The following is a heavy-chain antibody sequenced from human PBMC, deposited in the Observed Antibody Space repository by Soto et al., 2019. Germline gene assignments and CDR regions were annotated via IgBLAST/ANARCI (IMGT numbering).Heavy chain of an antibody. CDR3: AWARSGGKTNWFDP. CDR1: GGSISSYY. J-gene: IGHJ5*02. V-gene: IGHV4-59*08. Sequence: PSETLSLTCTVSGGSISSYYWSWIRQPPGKGLEWIGYIYYSGSTNYNPSLKSRVTISVDTSKNQFSLKLSSVTAADTAVYYCAWARSGGKTNWFDPWGQGTLVTVSS. CDR2: IYYSGST. D-gene: IGHD2-15*01.